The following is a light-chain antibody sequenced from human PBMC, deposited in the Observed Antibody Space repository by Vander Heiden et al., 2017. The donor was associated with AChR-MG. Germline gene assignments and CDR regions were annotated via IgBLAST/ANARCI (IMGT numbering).Light chain of an antibody. CDR1: RSDVGGYDY. J-gene: IGLJ2*01. CDR2: EVS. Sequence: QSALTQPASVSGSPGQSITISCTGTRSDVGGYDYVSWYQQHPGKAPKRMIFEVSNRPAGVSHRFSGSKSGNTASLTISGLQAEDEADYYCSSYTTTITRRVVFGGGTKVTVL. V-gene: IGLV2-14*01. CDR3: SSYTTTITRRVV.